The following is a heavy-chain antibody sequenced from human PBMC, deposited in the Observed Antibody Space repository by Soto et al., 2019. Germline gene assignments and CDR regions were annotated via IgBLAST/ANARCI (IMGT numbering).Heavy chain of an antibody. D-gene: IGHD2-2*01. J-gene: IGHJ4*02. CDR3: ARQLLY. V-gene: IGHV4-59*08. CDR1: GGSISSSY. Sequence: QVQLQESGPGLVKPSETLSLTCTVSGGSISSSYWSWIRQHPGKGLEWIGYIYDSGSTYYNSSLKSRVTMSVDTSKNQFSLKLSSVPAADTAVYYCARQLLYWGQGTPVTVSS. CDR2: IYDSGST.